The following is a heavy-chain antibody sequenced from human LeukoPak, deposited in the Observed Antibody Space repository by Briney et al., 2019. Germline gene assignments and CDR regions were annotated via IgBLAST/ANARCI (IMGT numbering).Heavy chain of an antibody. CDR3: AKVCGSTPIVYFDY. CDR2: ISWNSGSI. Sequence: GRSLRLSCAASGFTFDDYAMHWVRQAPGKGLEWVSGISWNSGSIGYADSVKGRFTISRDNAKNSLYLQMNSLRAEDTALYYCAKVCGSTPIVYFDYWGQGTLVTVSS. D-gene: IGHD6-25*01. CDR1: GFTFDDYA. V-gene: IGHV3-9*01. J-gene: IGHJ4*02.